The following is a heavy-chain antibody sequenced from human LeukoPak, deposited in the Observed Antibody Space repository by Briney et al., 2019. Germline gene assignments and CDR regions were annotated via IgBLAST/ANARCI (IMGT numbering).Heavy chain of an antibody. Sequence: SETLSLACTVPVGSISSSSYSWGWIRQPPGKGLEWLGRIYYSGSTYYNPSLKSRVTISVDTSKNQFSLKLSSVTAADTAVYYCARGKVAAQIDYWGQGTLVTVSS. J-gene: IGHJ4*02. D-gene: IGHD6-19*01. CDR2: IYYSGST. CDR3: ARGKVAAQIDY. V-gene: IGHV4-39*01. CDR1: VGSISSSSYS.